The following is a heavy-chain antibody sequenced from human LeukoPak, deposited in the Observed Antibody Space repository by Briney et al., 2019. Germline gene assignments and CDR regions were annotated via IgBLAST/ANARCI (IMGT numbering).Heavy chain of an antibody. CDR1: GGSINSYY. CDR3: AREDSSGYNDY. CDR2: IYYPGNT. Sequence: SETLSLTCTVSGGSINSYYWSWIRKPQGKGLEWIAYIYYPGNTRYNPSLKSRVTISVDTAKTQCSLKLSSGTAADTAVYYCAREDSSGYNDYWGQGTLVTVSS. D-gene: IGHD3-22*01. J-gene: IGHJ4*02. V-gene: IGHV4-59*13.